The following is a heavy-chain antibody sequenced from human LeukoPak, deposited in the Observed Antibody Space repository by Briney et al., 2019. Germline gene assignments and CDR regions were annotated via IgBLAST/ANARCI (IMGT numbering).Heavy chain of an antibody. CDR2: IKEDGSEK. V-gene: IGHV3-7*03. CDR1: GFTFTSYW. Sequence: LAGGSLRLSCAASGFTFTSYWMNWVRQAPGKGLEWVANIKEDGSEKFYVGSVRGRFTISRDNARNSVSLQMNSLRAEDTAVYYCTRDVVTNYWGQGTLVTVSS. D-gene: IGHD5-12*01. CDR3: TRDVVTNY. J-gene: IGHJ4*02.